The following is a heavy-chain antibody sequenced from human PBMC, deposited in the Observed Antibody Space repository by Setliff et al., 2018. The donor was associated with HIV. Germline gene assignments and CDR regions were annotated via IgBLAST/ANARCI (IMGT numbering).Heavy chain of an antibody. CDR1: GYTFSSYG. CDR2: LSGDNGNT. CDR3: VRGSISGMYYFDY. D-gene: IGHD5-12*01. J-gene: IGHJ4*02. Sequence: ASVKVSCKASGYTFSSYGVNWVRQAPGQGLEWMGRLSGDNGNTKYAQKFQGRVIMTTDTSTSTAYMELRSLRSDDTAVYYCVRGSISGMYYFDYWGLGTLVTVSS. V-gene: IGHV1-18*01.